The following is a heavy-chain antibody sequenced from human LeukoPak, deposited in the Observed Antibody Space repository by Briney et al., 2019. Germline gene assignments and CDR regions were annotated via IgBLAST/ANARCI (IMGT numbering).Heavy chain of an antibody. V-gene: IGHV1-69*01. CDR3: AREGCSGGSCYSS. CDR2: IITIFGTT. CDR1: GGTFSIYA. J-gene: IGHJ5*02. D-gene: IGHD2-15*01. Sequence: AVKVSCKASGGTFSIYAISWVRQAPGQGLEWMGGIITIFGTTNYTQKFQGRVTITADESTSTAYMELSSLRSEDTAVYYCAREGCSGGSCYSSWGQGTLVTVSS.